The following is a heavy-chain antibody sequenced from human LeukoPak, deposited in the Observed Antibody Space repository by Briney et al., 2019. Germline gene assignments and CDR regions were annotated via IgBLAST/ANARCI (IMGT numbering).Heavy chain of an antibody. CDR1: GDSISTDY. J-gene: IGHJ2*01. CDR2: MFYSGST. D-gene: IGHD5/OR15-5a*01. Sequence: SETLSLTCTVSGDSISTDYWNRIRQPPGKGLEWIGYMFYSGSTNYNPSLKSRVTISVDTSKNQFSLKLSSVTAADTAVHYCARRGVSTISWYFDLWGRGTLVTVSS. V-gene: IGHV4-59*08. CDR3: ARRGVSTISWYFDL.